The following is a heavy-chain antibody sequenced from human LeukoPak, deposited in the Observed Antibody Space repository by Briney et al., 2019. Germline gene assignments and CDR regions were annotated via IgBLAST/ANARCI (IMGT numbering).Heavy chain of an antibody. CDR2: INSDGSST. V-gene: IGHV3-74*01. Sequence: GGSLRLSCAASEFTFSSYWMHWVRQAPGKGLVWVSRINSDGSSTSYADSVKGRFTISRDNAKNTLYLQMNSLRAEDTAVYYCARDDHYDSSGYYYGPFDYWGQGTLVTVSS. CDR1: EFTFSSYW. CDR3: ARDDHYDSSGYYYGPFDY. J-gene: IGHJ4*02. D-gene: IGHD3-22*01.